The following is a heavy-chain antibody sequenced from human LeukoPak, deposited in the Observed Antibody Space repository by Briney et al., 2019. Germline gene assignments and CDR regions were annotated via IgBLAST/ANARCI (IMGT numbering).Heavy chain of an antibody. V-gene: IGHV4-34*01. J-gene: IGHJ4*02. CDR2: INHRGST. D-gene: IGHD2-21*02. Sequence: SETLSLTCAIYGGSFSGYYWSWIRQPPGKGLEWIGEINHRGSTNYNPSLKSRVTISVDTSRNSFSLELSSVTAADTAVYYCARVGYCGGDCYPFDYWGQETLTTISS. CDR1: GGSFSGYY. CDR3: ARVGYCGGDCYPFDY.